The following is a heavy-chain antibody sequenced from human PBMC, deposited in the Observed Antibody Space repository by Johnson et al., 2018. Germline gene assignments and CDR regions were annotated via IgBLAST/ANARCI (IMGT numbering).Heavy chain of an antibody. V-gene: IGHV3-30-3*01. J-gene: IGHJ1*01. CDR3: AKEYGMATITGYFQY. CDR2: ISYDGSNK. Sequence: QVQLVQSGGGVVQPGRSLRLSCAASGFTFSSYAMHWVRQAPGKGLEWVAGISYDGSNKYYADSVKGRFTISRDNSKNTLYLQMNSLRAEDTAVYYSAKEYGMATITGYFQYWGQGTLVTVSS. D-gene: IGHD5-24*01. CDR1: GFTFSSYA.